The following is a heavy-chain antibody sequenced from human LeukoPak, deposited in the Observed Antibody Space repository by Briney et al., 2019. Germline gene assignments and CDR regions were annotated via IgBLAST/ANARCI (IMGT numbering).Heavy chain of an antibody. CDR2: ISGSGGST. Sequence: GGSLRLSCAASGFTFSSYAMSWVRQAPGKGLEWVSAISGSGGSTYHADSVKGRFTISRDNSKNTLYLQMNSLRAEDTAVYYCEVVVAASYDYWGQGTLVTVSS. V-gene: IGHV3-23*01. J-gene: IGHJ4*02. CDR3: EVVVAASYDY. D-gene: IGHD2-15*01. CDR1: GFTFSSYA.